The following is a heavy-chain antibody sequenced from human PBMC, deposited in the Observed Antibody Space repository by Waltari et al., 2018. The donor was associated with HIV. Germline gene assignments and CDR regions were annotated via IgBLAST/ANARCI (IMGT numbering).Heavy chain of an antibody. CDR2: ISSSNINT. CDR1: VYTFSSYG. V-gene: IGHV1-18*01. J-gene: IGHJ3*02. Sequence: QVQLVQSGAEVKRPGASVQVSCTTSVYTFSSYGISWVRQAPGQGLEWMGWISSSNINTKYAQNFLGRVTMTTDTSMNTAYLELRSLRSDDTAVYYCVKEGYCSGGSCYSGSLDIWGQGTKVTVSS. D-gene: IGHD2-15*01. CDR3: VKEGYCSGGSCYSGSLDI.